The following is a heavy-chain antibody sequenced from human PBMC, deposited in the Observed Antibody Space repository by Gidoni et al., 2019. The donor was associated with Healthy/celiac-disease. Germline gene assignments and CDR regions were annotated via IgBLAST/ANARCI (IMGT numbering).Heavy chain of an antibody. J-gene: IGHJ1*01. CDR3: AKDPVAAGHRAEYFQH. Sequence: EVQLLESGGGLVQPGGSLRLSCAASGFTFSSYAMSWVRQAPGKGLEWVSAISGSGGSTYYADSVKGRFTISRDNSKNTLYLQMNSLRAEDTAVYYCAKDPVAAGHRAEYFQHWGQGTLVTVSS. V-gene: IGHV3-23*01. CDR2: ISGSGGST. D-gene: IGHD6-13*01. CDR1: GFTFSSYA.